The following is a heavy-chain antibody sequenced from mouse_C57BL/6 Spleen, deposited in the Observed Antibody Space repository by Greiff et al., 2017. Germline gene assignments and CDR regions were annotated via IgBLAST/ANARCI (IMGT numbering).Heavy chain of an antibody. CDR3: ARLYGSRDFDY. CDR1: GFTFSDYG. Sequence: EVKLMESGGGLVKPGGSLKLSCAASGFTFSDYGMHWVRQAPEKGLEWVAYISSGSSTIYYADTVKGRFTISRDNAKNTLFLQMTSLRSEETAMYYCARLYGSRDFDYWGQGTTLTVSS. D-gene: IGHD1-1*01. V-gene: IGHV5-17*01. J-gene: IGHJ2*01. CDR2: ISSGSSTI.